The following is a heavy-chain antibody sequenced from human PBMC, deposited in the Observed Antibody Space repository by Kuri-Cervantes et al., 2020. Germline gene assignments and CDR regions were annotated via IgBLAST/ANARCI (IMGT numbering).Heavy chain of an antibody. D-gene: IGHD2/OR15-2a*01. CDR1: GDSVSSNSAA. Sequence: LRLSCAISGDSVSSNSAAWNWIRQSPSRGLEWLGRTYYGSKWYNDYAVSVKSRITINSDTSKNQFSLQLNSVIPEDTAVYYCAREEVSGSNYYYYMDVWGKGTTVTVSS. CDR2: TYYGSKWYN. J-gene: IGHJ6*03. CDR3: AREEVSGSNYYYYMDV. V-gene: IGHV6-1*01.